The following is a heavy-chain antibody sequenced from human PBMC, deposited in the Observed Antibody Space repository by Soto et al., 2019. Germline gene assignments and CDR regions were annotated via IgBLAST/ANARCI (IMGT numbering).Heavy chain of an antibody. CDR3: ARYIAGWDTAMVSYYYYGMDV. V-gene: IGHV5-51*01. CDR1: GYSFTSYW. J-gene: IGHJ6*02. D-gene: IGHD5-18*01. CDR2: IYPGDSDT. Sequence: PGESLKISCKGSGYSFTSYWIGWVRQMPGKGLEWMGIIYPGDSDTRYSPSFQGQVTISADKSISTAYLQWSSLKASDTAMYYCARYIAGWDTAMVSYYYYGMDVWGQGTTVTVSS.